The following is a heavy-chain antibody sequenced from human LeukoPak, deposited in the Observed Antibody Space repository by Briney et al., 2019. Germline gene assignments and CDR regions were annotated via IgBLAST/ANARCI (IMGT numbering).Heavy chain of an antibody. Sequence: ASVIVSCKASGYMFTDYYIHWVRQAPGQGLEWMGWINPNSGGTNYAQKFQGRVTLTRDTSISTAYMELSSLTSDDTAVYYCATDSSGWSDDSFDFWGRGTMVTVSS. CDR3: ATDSSGWSDDSFDF. CDR1: GYMFTDYY. D-gene: IGHD6-19*01. V-gene: IGHV1-2*02. CDR2: INPNSGGT. J-gene: IGHJ3*01.